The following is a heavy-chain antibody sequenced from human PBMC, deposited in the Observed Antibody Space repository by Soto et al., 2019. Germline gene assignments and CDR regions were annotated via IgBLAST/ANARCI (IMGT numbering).Heavy chain of an antibody. CDR3: ARAHSYGSDFDY. Sequence: SVKVSCKASGGTFSSYAISWVRQAPGQGLEWMGGIIPIFGTANYAQKFQGRVTITADESTSTAYMELSSLRSEDTAVYYCARAHSYGSDFDYWGQGILVTVSS. V-gene: IGHV1-69*13. CDR2: IIPIFGTA. D-gene: IGHD5-18*01. CDR1: GGTFSSYA. J-gene: IGHJ4*02.